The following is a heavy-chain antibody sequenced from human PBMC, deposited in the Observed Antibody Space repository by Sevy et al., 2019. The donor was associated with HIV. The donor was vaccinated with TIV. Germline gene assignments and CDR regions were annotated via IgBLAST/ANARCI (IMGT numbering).Heavy chain of an antibody. D-gene: IGHD4-17*01. Sequence: GGSLRLSCAASGLTFSSYGMHWVRQGPGKGLEWVALIWFDGSKTYYADSVKGRFTISRDIAKNTLHLQMNSLRAEDTAVYYCARDLEFYDSGDYGPAFMPDYWGQGTLVTVSS. J-gene: IGHJ4*02. CDR2: IWFDGSKT. V-gene: IGHV3-33*01. CDR3: ARDLEFYDSGDYGPAFMPDY. CDR1: GLTFSSYG.